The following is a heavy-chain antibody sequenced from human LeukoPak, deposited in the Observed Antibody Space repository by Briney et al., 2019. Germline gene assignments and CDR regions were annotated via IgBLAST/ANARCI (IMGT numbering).Heavy chain of an antibody. CDR3: AKVGGDHRYFDY. CDR2: IWYDGSNK. D-gene: IGHD2-21*01. V-gene: IGHV3-33*06. CDR1: GFTFSSYG. Sequence: PGGSLRLSCAASGFTFSSYGMHWVRQAPGKGLEWVAVIWYDGSNKYYADSVKGRFTISRDNSKNTLYLQMNSLRAEDTAVYYCAKVGGDHRYFDYWGQGTLVTVSS. J-gene: IGHJ4*02.